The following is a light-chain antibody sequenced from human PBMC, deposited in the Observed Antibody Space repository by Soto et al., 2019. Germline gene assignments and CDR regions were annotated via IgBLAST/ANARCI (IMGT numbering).Light chain of an antibody. J-gene: IGKJ1*01. V-gene: IGKV1-6*01. CDR2: AAS. Sequence: IQMTQSPSSLSASVGDRVTITCQASQDIRDYLNWYQQKPGKAPRLLIYAASSLQSGVPSRFSGSGSGTDFTLTVSSLQPEDFATYYCLQDYNYPWTFGQGTKVDIK. CDR1: QDIRDY. CDR3: LQDYNYPWT.